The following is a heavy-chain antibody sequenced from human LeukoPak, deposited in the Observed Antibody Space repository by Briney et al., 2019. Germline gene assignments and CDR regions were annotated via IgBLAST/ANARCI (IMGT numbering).Heavy chain of an antibody. J-gene: IGHJ3*02. Sequence: ASVKVSCKASGYTFTGYYMHWVRQAPGQGLEWMGWINPNSGGTNYAQKFQGRVTMTRDTSISTAYMELSRLRSDDTAVYYCARAVHSSPKPYDDFDIWGQGTMVTVSS. CDR2: INPNSGGT. CDR1: GYTFTGYY. V-gene: IGHV1-2*02. D-gene: IGHD3-22*01. CDR3: ARAVHSSPKPYDDFDI.